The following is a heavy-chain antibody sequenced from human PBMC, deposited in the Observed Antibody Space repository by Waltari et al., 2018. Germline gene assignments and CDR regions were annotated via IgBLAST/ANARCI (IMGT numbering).Heavy chain of an antibody. D-gene: IGHD4-4*01. CDR2: IDPGDSET. Sequence: EVQLVQSGAEVKKPGESLKISCKDSGYSFTSYWIGWVRQMPGKGLEWMGIIDPGDSETRYSPSFQGQVTISADKSISTAYLQWSSLKASDTAMYYCARRRNYPGGAMDVWGQGTTVTVSS. J-gene: IGHJ6*02. CDR1: GYSFTSYW. V-gene: IGHV5-51*01. CDR3: ARRRNYPGGAMDV.